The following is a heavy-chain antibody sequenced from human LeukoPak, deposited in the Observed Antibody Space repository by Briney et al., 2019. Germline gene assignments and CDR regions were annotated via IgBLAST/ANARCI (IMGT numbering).Heavy chain of an antibody. J-gene: IGHJ3*02. CDR2: ISSSSSTI. D-gene: IGHD1-26*01. CDR1: GFTFSSSA. V-gene: IGHV3-48*02. Sequence: PGGSLRLSCAASGFTFSSSAMSWVRQAPGKGLEWVSYISSSSSTIYYADSVKGRFTISRDNAKNSLYLQMNSLRDEDTAVYYCARLALSGSYDAFDIWGQGTMVTVSS. CDR3: ARLALSGSYDAFDI.